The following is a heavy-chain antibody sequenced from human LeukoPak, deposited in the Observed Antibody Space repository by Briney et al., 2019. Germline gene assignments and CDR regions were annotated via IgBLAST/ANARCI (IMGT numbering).Heavy chain of an antibody. J-gene: IGHJ4*01. Sequence: PGGSLTLSCVVSGATVNSNYMSWVRQPAGKGLDWVSVIYRGGSTYYAECVKGRLTISRDISKNTLYLQMNDLSAEDTAVYYCARDFSGYWGQGTLVTVSS. CDR3: ARDFSGY. CDR2: IYRGGST. CDR1: GATVNSNY. V-gene: IGHV3-66*01. D-gene: IGHD3-10*01.